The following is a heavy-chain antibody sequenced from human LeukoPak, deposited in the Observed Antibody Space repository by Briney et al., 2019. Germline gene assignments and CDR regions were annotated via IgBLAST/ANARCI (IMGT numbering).Heavy chain of an antibody. V-gene: IGHV3-23*01. Sequence: GGSLRLSCAVSGITLSNYGMGWVRQAPGKGLEWVAGLSGSGGGTNYADSVQGRFTISRDIPKNTLYLQMNSLRAEDTAVYFCAKRGVVIRVFLVGFHKQAYYFDSWGQGALVTVSS. D-gene: IGHD3-10*01. J-gene: IGHJ4*02. CDR1: GITLSNYG. CDR2: LSGSGGGT. CDR3: AKRGVVIRVFLVGFHKQAYYFDS.